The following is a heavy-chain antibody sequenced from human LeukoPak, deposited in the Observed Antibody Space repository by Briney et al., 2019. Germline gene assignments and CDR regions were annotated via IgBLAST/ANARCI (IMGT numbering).Heavy chain of an antibody. J-gene: IGHJ4*02. CDR1: GGSIGGYY. CDR2: IYTSGTT. CDR3: ARGRGFCSGTSCAYYFDY. Sequence: SETLSLICTVSGGSIGGYYWSWIRQPAGKGLEWIGRIYTSGTTNYNPSLKSRVTMSIDTSKNQFPLRLTSVTAADTALYYCARGRGFCSGTSCAYYFDYWGQGNLVTVSS. D-gene: IGHD2-2*01. V-gene: IGHV4-4*07.